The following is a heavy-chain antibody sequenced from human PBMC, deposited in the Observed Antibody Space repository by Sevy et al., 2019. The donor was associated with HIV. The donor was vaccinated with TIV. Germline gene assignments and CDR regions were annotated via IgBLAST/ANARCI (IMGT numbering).Heavy chain of an antibody. CDR2: ISGLNNYI. Sequence: GGSLILSCAASGFTFSSYSMNWVRQAPGKGLEWVSSISGLNNYIYYADSVKGRFTISRDNAKNSLYLQMNSLRAEDTAVYYCAREGDSWLPFDYWGQGTLVTVS. D-gene: IGHD6-13*01. V-gene: IGHV3-21*01. CDR1: GFTFSSYS. J-gene: IGHJ4*02. CDR3: AREGDSWLPFDY.